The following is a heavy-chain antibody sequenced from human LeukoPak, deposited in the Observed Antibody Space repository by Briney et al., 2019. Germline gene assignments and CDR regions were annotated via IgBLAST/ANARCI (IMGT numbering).Heavy chain of an antibody. V-gene: IGHV3-74*01. D-gene: IGHD4-23*01. Sequence: GGSLRLSCAASGFAFSSYWMHWVRQTPGKELVWVSRINTIGSSTNYADSVKGRFTISRDNAQSTLYLQMNSQRAEDTAIYYCARASYGANSWFGPWGQGTLVTVSS. J-gene: IGHJ5*02. CDR3: ARASYGANSWFGP. CDR2: INTIGSST. CDR1: GFAFSSYW.